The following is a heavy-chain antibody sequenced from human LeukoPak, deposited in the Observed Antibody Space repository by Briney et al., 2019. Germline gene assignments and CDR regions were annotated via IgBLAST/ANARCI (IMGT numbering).Heavy chain of an antibody. V-gene: IGHV4-59*01. CDR2: IFYSGST. CDR1: GGSITSYY. D-gene: IGHD5-12*01. J-gene: IGHJ5*02. Sequence: SGTLSLTCTVSGGSITSYYWNWIRQPPGKGLEWVGYIFYSGSTNYNPSLKSRVTISVDTSKNQFSLKLSSVTAADTAVYYCARGGYSGFDYPTWFDPWGQGTLVTVPS. CDR3: ARGGYSGFDYPTWFDP.